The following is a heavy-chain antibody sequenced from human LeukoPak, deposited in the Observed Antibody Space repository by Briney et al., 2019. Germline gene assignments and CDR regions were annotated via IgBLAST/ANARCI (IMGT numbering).Heavy chain of an antibody. CDR1: GGSISSYY. Sequence: SETLSLTCTVSGGSISSYYWSWIRQPPGKGLEWIGYIYYSGSTNYNPSLKSRVTISVDTSKNQFSLKLSSVPAADTAVYYCARAGPYSSSWSPFDYWGQGTLVTVSS. CDR3: ARAGPYSSSWSPFDY. D-gene: IGHD6-13*01. CDR2: IYYSGST. V-gene: IGHV4-59*01. J-gene: IGHJ4*02.